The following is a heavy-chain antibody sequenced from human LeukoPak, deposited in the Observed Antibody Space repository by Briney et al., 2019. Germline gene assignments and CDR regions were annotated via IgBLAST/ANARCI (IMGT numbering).Heavy chain of an antibody. CDR3: AKDRAYYYDSSGQFDY. Sequence: GSLRLSCAASGFTFSSYGMHWVRQAPGKGLEWVAVIWYDGSNKYYADSVKGRFTISRDNSKNTLYLQMNSLRAEDTAVYYCAKDRAYYYDSSGQFDYWGQGTLVTVSS. CDR1: GFTFSSYG. J-gene: IGHJ4*01. D-gene: IGHD3-22*01. V-gene: IGHV3-30*02. CDR2: IWYDGSNK.